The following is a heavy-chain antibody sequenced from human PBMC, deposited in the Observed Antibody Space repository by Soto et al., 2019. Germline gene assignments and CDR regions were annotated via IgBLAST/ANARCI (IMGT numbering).Heavy chain of an antibody. D-gene: IGHD5-12*01. CDR1: GFPFSDYY. CDR3: ARDMASDMATMSP. J-gene: IGHJ5*02. CDR2: ISSSGSTI. Sequence: GGSLRLSCPSSGFPFSDYYMIWIRQAPGEGLDWVSYISSSGSTIYYAASVNGRFTISREKAKNSLYLQMNSLRADDTAVYYCARDMASDMATMSPWRQGTMVAVAS. V-gene: IGHV3-11*01.